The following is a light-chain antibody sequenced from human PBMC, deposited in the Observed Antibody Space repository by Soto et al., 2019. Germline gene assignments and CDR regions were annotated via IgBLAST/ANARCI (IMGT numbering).Light chain of an antibody. CDR3: QSYDSSLSGPV. CDR1: SSNIGAGYD. J-gene: IGLJ2*01. CDR2: GNS. Sequence: QSVLTQPPSVSGAPGQRVTISCTGSSSNIGAGYDEHWYQQLPGTAPKLLIYGNSNRPSGVPDRFSGSKSGTSASLAITGLQAEDEADYYCQSYDSSLSGPVFGGGTKVTVL. V-gene: IGLV1-40*01.